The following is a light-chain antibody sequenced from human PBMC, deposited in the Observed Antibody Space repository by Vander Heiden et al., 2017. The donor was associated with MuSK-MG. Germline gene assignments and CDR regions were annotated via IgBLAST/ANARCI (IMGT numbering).Light chain of an antibody. J-gene: IGLJ2*01. V-gene: IGLV1-40*01. CDR3: QSYDSSLSGPVV. Sequence: QSVLTQPPSVSEAPGQRVTISCTGSSSNIGAGYDVHWYQQLPGTAPKRLIYGNSNRPSGVPDRFSGSKSGTSASLAITGLQAEDEADYYCQSYDSSLSGPVVFGGGTKLTVL. CDR2: GNS. CDR1: SSNIGAGYD.